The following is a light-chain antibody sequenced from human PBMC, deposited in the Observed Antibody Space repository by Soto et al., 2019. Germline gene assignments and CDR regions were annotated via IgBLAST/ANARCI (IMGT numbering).Light chain of an antibody. V-gene: IGKV1-5*01. Sequence: DIQMTQSPSTLSASVGDRVTITCRASQSISSWLAWYQQKPGKAPNLLIYDASSLESGAPSRFSGSGSGTEFTLTISSLQPDDFATYYCQQYNSYSPTFGQGTKVEMK. CDR3: QQYNSYSPT. J-gene: IGKJ1*01. CDR2: DAS. CDR1: QSISSW.